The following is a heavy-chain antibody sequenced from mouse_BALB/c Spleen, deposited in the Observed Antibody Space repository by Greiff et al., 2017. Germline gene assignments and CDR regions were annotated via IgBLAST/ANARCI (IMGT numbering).Heavy chain of an antibody. CDR3: GREGTFTTVVGDY. CDR2: INPYNGDT. CDR1: GYSFTGYF. J-gene: IGHJ2*01. Sequence: EVKLVESGPELVKPGASVKISCKASGYSFTGYFMNWVKQSHGKSLEWIGRINPYNGDTFYNQKFKGKATLTVDKSSSTAHMELLSLTSEDSAVYYSGREGTFTTVVGDYWGQGTTLTVSS. D-gene: IGHD1-1*01. V-gene: IGHV1-37*01.